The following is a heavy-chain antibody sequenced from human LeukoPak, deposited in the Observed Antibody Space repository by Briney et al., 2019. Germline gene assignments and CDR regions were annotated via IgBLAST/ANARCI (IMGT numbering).Heavy chain of an antibody. Sequence: AWVKVSCKASGFTLTSYGISWVRQAPGQGLEWMGWINAFYGNPNYAQQLQGRVTMTTDRSTSTAYMELRSLRSDDTAVYYWAREGRLLWFGELLAGIDAFDIWGQGTMVTVSS. D-gene: IGHD3-10*01. J-gene: IGHJ3*02. CDR3: AREGRLLWFGELLAGIDAFDI. V-gene: IGHV1-18*01. CDR1: GFTLTSYG. CDR2: INAFYGNP.